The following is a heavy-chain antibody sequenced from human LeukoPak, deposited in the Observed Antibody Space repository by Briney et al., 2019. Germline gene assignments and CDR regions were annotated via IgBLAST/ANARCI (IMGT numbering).Heavy chain of an antibody. Sequence: HPGRSLRLSCAASGFSFNSYGRHWVRQAPGKGLEWVAVICYDGSNKYYADSVKGRSTISRDNSKNTLYLPMSSLRAEATAVYYCAREPISNLRPLYYFDYWGQGTLVTVSS. D-gene: IGHD1-14*01. V-gene: IGHV3-33*01. CDR2: ICYDGSNK. CDR1: GFSFNSYG. J-gene: IGHJ4*02. CDR3: AREPISNLRPLYYFDY.